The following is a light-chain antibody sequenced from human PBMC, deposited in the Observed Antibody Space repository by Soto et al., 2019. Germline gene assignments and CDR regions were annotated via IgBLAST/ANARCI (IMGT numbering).Light chain of an antibody. Sequence: EIVRTQSPATLSVSPGESATLSCRASQSISSELAWYQQKPGQPPRLLIYGASTRATGVPARFTGSGSGSEFTLTSSGLQSEDFAVYYCQEGHNWPLTFGQGTRLEI. V-gene: IGKV3-15*01. CDR3: QEGHNWPLT. CDR1: QSISSE. J-gene: IGKJ2*01. CDR2: GAS.